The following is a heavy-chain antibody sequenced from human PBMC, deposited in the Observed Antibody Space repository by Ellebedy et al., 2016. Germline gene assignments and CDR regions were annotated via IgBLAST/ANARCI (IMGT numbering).Heavy chain of an antibody. J-gene: IGHJ4*02. CDR3: ARRMSSWEILDY. CDR2: IYPGDFDT. Sequence: GESLKISXEGSGYSFSTYWIAWVRQMPGKGLEWMGIIYPGDFDTRYSPSFQGQVTISADKSSSTAYLQWSSLKASDTAMYYCARRMSSWEILDYWGRGTLVTVSS. V-gene: IGHV5-51*01. CDR1: GYSFSTYW. D-gene: IGHD1-26*01.